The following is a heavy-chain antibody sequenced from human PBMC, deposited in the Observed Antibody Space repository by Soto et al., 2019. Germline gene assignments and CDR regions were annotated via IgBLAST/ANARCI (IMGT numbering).Heavy chain of an antibody. CDR1: GFTFSSYG. Sequence: QVQLVESGGGVVQPGRSLRLCCAASGFTFSSYGMHWVRQAPGKGLEWVALISYDGSNKYYADSVKGRFTISRDNSMNTLNLQLSSLRPEDTAVYYCAKGWTGAVDYWGQGTLVTVSS. D-gene: IGHD7-27*01. CDR2: ISYDGSNK. J-gene: IGHJ4*02. V-gene: IGHV3-30*18. CDR3: AKGWTGAVDY.